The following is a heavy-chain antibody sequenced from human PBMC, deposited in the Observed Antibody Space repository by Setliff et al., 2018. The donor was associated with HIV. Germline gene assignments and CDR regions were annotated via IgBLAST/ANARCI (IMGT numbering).Heavy chain of an antibody. CDR3: ARGIAAAGLDY. Sequence: ASVKVSCKTFGYYFNIDYMHWARQAPGQGLEWMGIVNPSGGSTSYAQKFQGRVTMTRDTSTSTVYMELSSLRSEDTAVYYCARGIAAAGLDYWGQGTLVTVSS. D-gene: IGHD6-13*01. CDR1: GYYFNIDY. V-gene: IGHV1-46*02. CDR2: VNPSGGST. J-gene: IGHJ4*02.